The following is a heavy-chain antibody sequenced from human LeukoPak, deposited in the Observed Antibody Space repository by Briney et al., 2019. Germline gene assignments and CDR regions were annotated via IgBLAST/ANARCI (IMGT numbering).Heavy chain of an antibody. CDR1: GYTFTSYD. Sequence: ASVKVSCKASGYTFTSYDINWVRQATGQGLEWMGWMNPNSGNTGYAQKFQGRVTMTRNTSISTAYMELSSLRSEDTAVYYCAMISTVTTYFDPWGQGTLVTVSS. CDR3: AMISTVTTYFDP. J-gene: IGHJ5*02. D-gene: IGHD4-17*01. V-gene: IGHV1-8*01. CDR2: MNPNSGNT.